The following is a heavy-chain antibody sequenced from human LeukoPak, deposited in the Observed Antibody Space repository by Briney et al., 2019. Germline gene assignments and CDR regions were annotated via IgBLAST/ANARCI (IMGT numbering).Heavy chain of an antibody. CDR2: IYYRGSA. Sequence: SETLSLTCTVSGDSISSGDYHWSWLRQPPGKGLEWIGYIYYRGSANYNPSLKSRVTISVDTSKNQFSLKMSSVTAADTAVYYCASRVATGYGFDPWGQGTLVTVSS. D-gene: IGHD5-12*01. J-gene: IGHJ5*02. CDR1: GDSISSGDYH. V-gene: IGHV4-30-4*01. CDR3: ASRVATGYGFDP.